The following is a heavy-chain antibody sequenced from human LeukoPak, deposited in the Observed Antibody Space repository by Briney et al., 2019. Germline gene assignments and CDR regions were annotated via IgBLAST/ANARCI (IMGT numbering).Heavy chain of an antibody. CDR3: ARGLLWLRGELDY. CDR2: MHTNRGQT. CDR1: AYTLTSYD. V-gene: IGHV1-8*01. Sequence: GASVTVSCKASAYTLTSYDTNWERPANGHGIEWKGWMHTNRGQTVYAKKIPGRVTMTRNTSISIAYMELSSLRSEDTAVYYCARGLLWLRGELDYWGQGTLVTVSS. D-gene: IGHD5-12*01. J-gene: IGHJ4*02.